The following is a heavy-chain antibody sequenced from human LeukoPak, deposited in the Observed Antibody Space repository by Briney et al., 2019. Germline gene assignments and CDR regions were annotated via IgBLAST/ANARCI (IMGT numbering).Heavy chain of an antibody. CDR2: IKQDGSEK. V-gene: IGHV3-7*01. CDR3: AKDEDSSGYYYVGHFQH. Sequence: GGSLRLSCAASGFTFSNYWMNWVRQAPGKGLEWVANIKQDGSEKYYVDSVKGRFTISRDNAKNSLYLQMNSLRAEDTAVYYCAKDEDSSGYYYVGHFQHWGQGTLVTVSS. CDR1: GFTFSNYW. D-gene: IGHD3-22*01. J-gene: IGHJ1*01.